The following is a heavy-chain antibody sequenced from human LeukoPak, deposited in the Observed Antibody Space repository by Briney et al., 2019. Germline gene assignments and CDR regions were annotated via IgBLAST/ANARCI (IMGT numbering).Heavy chain of an antibody. Sequence: GGSLRLSCIASGFTFGNYAMSWVRQAPWKGLEWVSAIGGGSTYYADSVKGRFTISRDNSKNTLYLQMNTLRAEDTAEYYCARRQAYYFDYWGQGALVTVSS. CDR1: GFTFGNYA. CDR2: IGGGST. V-gene: IGHV3-23*01. CDR3: ARRQAYYFDY. J-gene: IGHJ4*02.